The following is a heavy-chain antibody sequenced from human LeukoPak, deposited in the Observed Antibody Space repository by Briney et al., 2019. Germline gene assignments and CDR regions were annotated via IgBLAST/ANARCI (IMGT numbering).Heavy chain of an antibody. CDR1: GGSISSSSYY. CDR2: IYYSGST. CDR3: ARLVDQDYFDY. Sequence: SETLSLTCTVSGGSISSSSYYWGWIRHPPGKGLEWIGSIYYSGSTYYNPSLKSRVTISVDTSKNQFSPKLSSVTAADTAVYYCARLVDQDYFDYWGQGTLVTVSS. D-gene: IGHD5-12*01. V-gene: IGHV4-39*01. J-gene: IGHJ4*02.